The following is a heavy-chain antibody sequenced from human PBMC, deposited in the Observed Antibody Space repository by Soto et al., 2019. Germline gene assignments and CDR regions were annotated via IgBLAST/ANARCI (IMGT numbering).Heavy chain of an antibody. CDR1: GFTFSSYA. J-gene: IGHJ4*02. CDR2: ISYDGSNK. V-gene: IGHV3-30*04. CDR3: ARGYYDFWSGYHSAQLFDY. D-gene: IGHD3-3*01. Sequence: GGSLRLSCAASGFTFSSYAMHWVRQAPGKGLEWVAVISYDGSNKYYADSVKGRFTISRDNSKNTLYLQMNSLRAEDTAVYYCARGYYDFWSGYHSAQLFDYWGKGTLVSVSS.